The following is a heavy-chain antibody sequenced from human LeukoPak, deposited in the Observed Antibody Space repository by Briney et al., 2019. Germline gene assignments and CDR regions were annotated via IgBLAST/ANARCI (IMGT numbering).Heavy chain of an antibody. CDR1: GGSISSYY. D-gene: IGHD1-14*01. Sequence: SETLSLTCTVSGGSISSYYWSWIRQPPGKGLEWIGYNYYSGSTNYNPSLKSRVTISVDTSKNQFSLKLSSVTAADTAVYYCARDQLGNLDYWGQGTLVTVSS. CDR3: ARDQLGNLDY. CDR2: NYYSGST. V-gene: IGHV4-59*01. J-gene: IGHJ4*02.